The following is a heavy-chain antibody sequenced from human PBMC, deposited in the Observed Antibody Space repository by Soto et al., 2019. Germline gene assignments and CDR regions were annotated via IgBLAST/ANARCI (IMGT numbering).Heavy chain of an antibody. J-gene: IGHJ4*02. Sequence: PGGSLRLSCAASGFTFSSYAMSWVRQAPGKGLEWVSAISGSGGSTYYADSVKGRFTISRDNSKNTLYLQMNSLRAEDTAVYYCAKDLNGGVIVLPCDYWGQGPLVTVSS. CDR3: AKDLNGGVIVLPCDY. V-gene: IGHV3-23*01. CDR2: ISGSGGST. CDR1: GFTFSSYA. D-gene: IGHD3-16*02.